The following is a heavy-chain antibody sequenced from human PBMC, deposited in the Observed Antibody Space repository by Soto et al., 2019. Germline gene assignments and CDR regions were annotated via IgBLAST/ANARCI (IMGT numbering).Heavy chain of an antibody. CDR1: GGSISPYY. D-gene: IGHD1-26*01. J-gene: IGHJ4*02. Sequence: ETLSLTCTVSGGSISPYYWSWIRQPPGKGLEWIGYIYYSGSTNYNPSLKSRVTISVDRSNNQFSLKLSSVTAADTAVYYCARRKWELDYFDYWGQGTLVTVSS. V-gene: IGHV4-59*08. CDR2: IYYSGST. CDR3: ARRKWELDYFDY.